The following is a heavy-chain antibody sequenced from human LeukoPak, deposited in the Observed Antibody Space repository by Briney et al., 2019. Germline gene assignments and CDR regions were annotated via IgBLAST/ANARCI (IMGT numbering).Heavy chain of an antibody. CDR3: ATLSNSGCYGVY. Sequence: PGGSLRLSCAASGFTFSSYSMNWVRQAPGKGLEWVSSISSSSSYIYYADSVKGRFTISRDNAKNSLYLQMNSLRAEDTAVYYCATLSNSGCYGVYWGQGTLVTVSS. V-gene: IGHV3-21*01. J-gene: IGHJ4*02. D-gene: IGHD6-19*01. CDR1: GFTFSSYS. CDR2: ISSSSSYI.